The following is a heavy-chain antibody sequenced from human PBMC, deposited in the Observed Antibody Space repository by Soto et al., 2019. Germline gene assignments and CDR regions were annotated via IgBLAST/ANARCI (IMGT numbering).Heavy chain of an antibody. Sequence: GSLRLSCSASGFTYSSYAMNWVRQAPGKGLEWVSGISGGGDTTEYADSVKGRFTVSRDNSKNTLSLQMNSLRVDDTAVYYCAKGRSEPVTVISGFDHWGQGVLVT. J-gene: IGHJ4*02. CDR1: GFTYSSYA. D-gene: IGHD2-21*02. CDR2: ISGGGDTT. CDR3: AKGRSEPVTVISGFDH. V-gene: IGHV3-23*01.